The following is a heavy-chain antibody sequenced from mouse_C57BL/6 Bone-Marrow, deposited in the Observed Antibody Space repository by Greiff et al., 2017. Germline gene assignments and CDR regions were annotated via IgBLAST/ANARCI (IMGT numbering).Heavy chain of an antibody. CDR3: APLYYRFAY. V-gene: IGHV1-4*01. CDR1: GYTFTSYT. Sequence: QVQLQQSGAELARPGASVKMSCKASGYTFTSYTMHWVKQRPGQGLEWIGYINPSSGYAKYNQKFKDKATLTADKSSSTAYMQLSSLTSEDSAVYYCAPLYYRFAYWGQGTLVTVSA. J-gene: IGHJ3*01. CDR2: INPSSGYA. D-gene: IGHD2-1*01.